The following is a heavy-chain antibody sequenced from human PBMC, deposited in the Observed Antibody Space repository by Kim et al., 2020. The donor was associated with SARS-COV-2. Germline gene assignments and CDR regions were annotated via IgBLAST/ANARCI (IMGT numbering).Heavy chain of an antibody. J-gene: IGHJ4*02. Sequence: SVKVSCMASGGTFSNYAISWVRQAPGQGLEWMGGFIPIVDTPTYAQKFQGRVTITADESTSTAYMELSSLSSDDTAVYYCVRAGVSGYNRPHAYWGQGTLVTVSS. CDR1: GGTFSNYA. CDR3: VRAGVSGYNRPHAY. V-gene: IGHV1-69*13. CDR2: FIPIVDTP. D-gene: IGHD5-12*01.